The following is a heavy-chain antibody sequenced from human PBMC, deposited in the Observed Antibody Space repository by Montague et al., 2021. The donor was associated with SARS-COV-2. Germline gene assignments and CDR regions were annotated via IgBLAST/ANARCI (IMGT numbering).Heavy chain of an antibody. V-gene: IGHV4-59*01. Sequence: SETLSLTCTVSGGSITGYYWSWLRRSPGKGLEWIAYIYDGGAVNYNPSLGSRVTISTDTSKNQLSLKVNSVTAADTAVNYCVRDHPYGGPRGAYDIWGQGTVVTVFS. D-gene: IGHD4-23*01. J-gene: IGHJ3*02. CDR2: IYDGGAV. CDR3: VRDHPYGGPRGAYDI. CDR1: GGSITGYY.